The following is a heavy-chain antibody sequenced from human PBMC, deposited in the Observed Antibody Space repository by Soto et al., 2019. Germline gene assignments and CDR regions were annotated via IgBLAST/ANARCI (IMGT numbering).Heavy chain of an antibody. CDR1: GYSFTNYW. J-gene: IGHJ6*02. CDR2: IYPRDSDT. CDR3: AILGLTTVVGKNYYYYGIDV. V-gene: IGHV5-51*01. Sequence: GESLKISCKGSGYSFTNYWIGWVRQMPGKGLEWMGIIYPRDSDTRYSPSFQGQVTISADKSISTAYLQWSGLKASDTAMYYCAILGLTTVVGKNYYYYGIDVWGQGTTVTVSS. D-gene: IGHD4-17*01.